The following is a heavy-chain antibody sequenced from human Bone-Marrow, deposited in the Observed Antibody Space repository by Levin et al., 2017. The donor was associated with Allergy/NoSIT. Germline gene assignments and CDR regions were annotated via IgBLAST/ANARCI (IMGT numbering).Heavy chain of an antibody. CDR1: GYTFTTYG. D-gene: IGHD2-2*02. CDR3: ARDAKPYCTSSSCYRSTWFDP. CDR2: ISIYSGDT. V-gene: IGHV1-18*01. Sequence: ASVKVSCKASGYTFTTYGINWVRQAPGQGPEWMGRISIYSGDTKYAQNLQGRLTMTTDTSTGTAYMELRSLRSDDTAVYYCARDAKPYCTSSSCYRSTWFDPWGQGTLVTVSS. J-gene: IGHJ5*02.